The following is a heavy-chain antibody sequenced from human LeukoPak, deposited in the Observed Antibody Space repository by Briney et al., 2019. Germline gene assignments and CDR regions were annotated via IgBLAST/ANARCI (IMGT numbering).Heavy chain of an antibody. V-gene: IGHV3-21*01. D-gene: IGHD2-15*01. CDR2: FTGGIRSFI. J-gene: IGHJ4*02. CDR3: AKDLARYCSGGSCYGEGMVDY. CDR1: GFTFSNYT. Sequence: PGGSLRLSCAASGFTFSNYTMNWVRQAPGKGLEWVSSFTGGIRSFIYYADSLKGRFTISRDNAQNSLYLQLNSLRAEDTAVYYCAKDLARYCSGGSCYGEGMVDYWGQGTLVTVSS.